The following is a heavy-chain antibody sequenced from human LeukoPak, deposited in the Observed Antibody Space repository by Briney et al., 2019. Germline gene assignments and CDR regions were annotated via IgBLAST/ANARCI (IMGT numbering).Heavy chain of an antibody. J-gene: IGHJ4*02. D-gene: IGHD6-19*01. CDR2: INGPSDNI. Sequence: GGSLRLSCAASGFNFGDYFMSWIRQAPGKGLEWVAFINGPSDNIRYADSVEGRFTISRDNSKNTLFLQMHNLRGDDTAMYYCAVVAGRFPPDYWGQGTLVTVSS. CDR1: GFNFGDYF. V-gene: IGHV3-11*06. CDR3: AVVAGRFPPDY.